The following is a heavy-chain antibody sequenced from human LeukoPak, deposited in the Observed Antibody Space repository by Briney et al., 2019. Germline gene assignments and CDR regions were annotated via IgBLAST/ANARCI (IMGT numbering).Heavy chain of an antibody. D-gene: IGHD3-22*01. CDR2: INPSGGST. CDR3: ARGGNYYDSSGYLGY. V-gene: IGHV1-46*01. CDR1: GYTFTSYY. J-gene: IGHJ4*02. Sequence: ASVKVSCKASGYTFTSYYMHWVRQAPGQGLEWMGIINPSGGSTSYAQKFQGRVTMTRDMSTSTVYMELSSLRSEDTAVYYCARGGNYYDSSGYLGYWGQGTLVTVSS.